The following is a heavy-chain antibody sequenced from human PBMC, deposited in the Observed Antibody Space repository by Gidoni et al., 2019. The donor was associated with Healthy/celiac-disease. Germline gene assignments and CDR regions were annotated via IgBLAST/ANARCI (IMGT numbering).Heavy chain of an antibody. Sequence: VQLVDTGGGVVQPRRYLRLSWAASGFTFRRHGSYWVRQAPGKGLEWVAVISYDGSNKYYADSVKGRFTIARDNSKNTLYLQRNSLRAEDTAVYYCARAPDCTNGVCFPGRFDYWGQGTLVTVS. CDR2: ISYDGSNK. V-gene: IGHV3-30*03. CDR1: GFTFRRHG. J-gene: IGHJ4*02. CDR3: ARAPDCTNGVCFPGRFDY. D-gene: IGHD2-8*01.